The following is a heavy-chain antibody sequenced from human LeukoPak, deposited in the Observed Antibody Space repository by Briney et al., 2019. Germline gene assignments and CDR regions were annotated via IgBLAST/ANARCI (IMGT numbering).Heavy chain of an antibody. CDR1: GNTLTELS. D-gene: IGHD3-22*01. J-gene: IGHJ4*02. Sequence: GASVKVSCKVSGNTLTELSMHWVRQAPGRGLEWMGGFDPEDGETIYAQKFQGRVTMTEDTSTDTAYMELSSLRSEDTAVYYCATDYYDSSGYLFDYWDREPWSPSPQ. CDR3: ATDYYDSSGYLFDY. CDR2: FDPEDGET. V-gene: IGHV1-24*01.